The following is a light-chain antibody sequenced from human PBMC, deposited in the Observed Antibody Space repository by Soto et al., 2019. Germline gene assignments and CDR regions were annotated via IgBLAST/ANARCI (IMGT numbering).Light chain of an antibody. CDR3: QKFNTAPLT. J-gene: IGKJ5*01. CDR1: QDISGY. Sequence: DIQMTQSPSSLSSSVGDRVTITCRASQDISGYLAWYQQKPGKAPKLLIYNASNLQSGVPSRFSGSGSGTDFTLTISSLQPEDVATYFCQKFNTAPLTFGQGTRLEIK. CDR2: NAS. V-gene: IGKV1-27*01.